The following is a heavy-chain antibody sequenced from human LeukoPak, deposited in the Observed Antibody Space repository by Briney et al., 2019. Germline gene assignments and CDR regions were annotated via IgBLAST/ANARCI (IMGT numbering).Heavy chain of an antibody. D-gene: IGHD6-19*01. V-gene: IGHV4-59*01. J-gene: IGHJ4*02. CDR3: ARDPRGGYSSAWYYFDY. CDR1: GGSISSYS. Sequence: SETLSLTCTVSGGSISSYSWNWIRQPPGKGLEWIGYIYDSGSTNYNPSLKSRVTISVDTSKNQFSLKLSSVTAADTAVYYCARDPRGGYSSAWYYFDYWGQGTLVTVSS. CDR2: IYDSGST.